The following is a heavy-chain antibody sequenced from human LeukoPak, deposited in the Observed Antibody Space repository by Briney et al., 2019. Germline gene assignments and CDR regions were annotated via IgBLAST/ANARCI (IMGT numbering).Heavy chain of an antibody. J-gene: IGHJ4*02. V-gene: IGHV4-59*12. CDR3: ARGIAAAYIDY. CDR1: GGSISSYY. Sequence: PSETLSLTCTVSGGSISSYYWSWIRQPPGKGLEWIGYIYYSGSTNYNPSLKSRVTISVDTSKNQFSLKLSSVTAADTAVYYCARGIAAAYIDYWGQGTLVTVSS. D-gene: IGHD6-13*01. CDR2: IYYSGST.